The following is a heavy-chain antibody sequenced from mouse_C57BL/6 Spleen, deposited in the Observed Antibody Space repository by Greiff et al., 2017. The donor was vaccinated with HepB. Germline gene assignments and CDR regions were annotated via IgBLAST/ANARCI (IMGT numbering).Heavy chain of an antibody. CDR1: GFTFSSYA. V-gene: IGHV5-4*01. Sequence: DVHLVESGGGLVKPGGSLKLSCAASGFTFSSYAMSWVRQTPEKRLEWVATISDGGSYTYYPDNVKGRFTISRDNAKNNLYLQMSHLKSEDTAMYYCARDASYGNYAMDYWGKGTSVTVSS. D-gene: IGHD2-1*01. J-gene: IGHJ4*01. CDR2: ISDGGSYT. CDR3: ARDASYGNYAMDY.